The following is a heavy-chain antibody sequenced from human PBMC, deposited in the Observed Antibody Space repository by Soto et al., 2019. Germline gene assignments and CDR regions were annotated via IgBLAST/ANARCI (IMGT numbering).Heavy chain of an antibody. J-gene: IGHJ4*02. D-gene: IGHD6-13*01. CDR2: IIPIFGTA. CDR3: AREGYRAITQQLGPDYFDC. Sequence: QVQLVQSGAEVKKPGSSVKVSCKASGGTFSSYAISWVRQAPGQGLEWMGVIIPIFGTANYAQKFQGRVTSTADKTTRTSYSEPSSLRSEDTAVDYCAREGYRAITQQLGPDYFDCWGQGPLVTVSS. V-gene: IGHV1-69*06. CDR1: GGTFSSYA.